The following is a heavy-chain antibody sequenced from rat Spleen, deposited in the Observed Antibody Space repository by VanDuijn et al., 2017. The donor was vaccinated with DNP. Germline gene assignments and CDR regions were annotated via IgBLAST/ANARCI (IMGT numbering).Heavy chain of an antibody. V-gene: IGHV5-17*01. J-gene: IGHJ3*01. CDR2: IIYDGNIS. CDR1: GFIFSDFA. CDR3: TRLGASNWFAY. Sequence: EVQLVESGGGLVQPGRSLKLSCAASGFIFSDFAMAWVRQAPKKGLEWVATIIYDGNISYYRDSVRGRFTISRDNAKSTLYLEMDSLRSEDTATYFCTRLGASNWFAYWGQGTLVTVSS.